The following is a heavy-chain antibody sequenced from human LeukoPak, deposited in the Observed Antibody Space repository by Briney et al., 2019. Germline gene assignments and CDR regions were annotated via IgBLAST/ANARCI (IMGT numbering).Heavy chain of an antibody. Sequence: SETLSLTCTVSAGSISSSSYYWGWIRQPPGKGLEWIGTIYYSGSTYYNPSLKTRVTISVDTSKNQFSLKLSSVTAADTAVYYCARDSSGYYPLYWGQGTLVTVSS. V-gene: IGHV4-39*01. CDR1: AGSISSSSYY. CDR3: ARDSSGYYPLY. J-gene: IGHJ4*02. D-gene: IGHD3-22*01. CDR2: IYYSGST.